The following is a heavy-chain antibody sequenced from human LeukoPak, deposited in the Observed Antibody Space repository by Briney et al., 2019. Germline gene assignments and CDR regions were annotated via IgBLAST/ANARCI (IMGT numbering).Heavy chain of an antibody. Sequence: ASMKVSCKASGYTFTSYGISWVRQAPGQGLEWMGWISAYNGNTNYAQKLQGRVTMTTDTSTSTAYMELRSLRSDDTAVYCCARDGLLWFGELLEDWGQGTLVTVSS. D-gene: IGHD3-10*01. V-gene: IGHV1-18*01. CDR1: GYTFTSYG. J-gene: IGHJ4*02. CDR2: ISAYNGNT. CDR3: ARDGLLWFGELLED.